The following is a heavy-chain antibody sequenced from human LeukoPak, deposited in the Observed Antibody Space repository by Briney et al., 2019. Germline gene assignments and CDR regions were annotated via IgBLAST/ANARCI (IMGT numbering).Heavy chain of an antibody. CDR2: IRYDGSNK. V-gene: IGHV3-30*02. CDR3: AKDQYSSSYYFDY. D-gene: IGHD6-6*01. J-gene: IGHJ4*02. Sequence: GGSLRLSCAASGFTFSSYGRQWVRQAPGKGLEWVAFIRYDGSNKYYTDSVKGRFTISRDNSKNTLYLQMNSLRAEDAAVYYCAKDQYSSSYYFDYWGQGTLVTVSS. CDR1: GFTFSSYG.